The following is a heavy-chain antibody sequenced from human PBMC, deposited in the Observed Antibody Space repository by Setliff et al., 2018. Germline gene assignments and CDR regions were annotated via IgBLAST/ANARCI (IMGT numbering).Heavy chain of an antibody. V-gene: IGHV4-34*01. D-gene: IGHD3-22*01. CDR1: GGSFSGYY. CDR3: ARQEDDSSGYYSTD. Sequence: SETLSLTCAVYGGSFSGYYWSWIRQPPGKGLEWIGHIYTSGSTNYNPSLKSRVTISVDTSKNQFSLKLTSVTAADTAVYYCARQEDDSSGYYSTDWGQGTLVTVSS. J-gene: IGHJ4*02. CDR2: IYTSGST.